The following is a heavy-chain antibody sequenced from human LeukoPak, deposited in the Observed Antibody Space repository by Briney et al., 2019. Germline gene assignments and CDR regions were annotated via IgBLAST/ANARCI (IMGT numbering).Heavy chain of an antibody. Sequence: GGTLRLSCAASGLTFSSYDRSWLRQAPGKGLVGVSAISGSGGSTYYADSVKGRFNLSRDNSKNTLYLQMNSLRAEDTAVYYCANATVTTWGNWFDPWGQGTLVAVSS. V-gene: IGHV3-23*01. CDR2: ISGSGGST. J-gene: IGHJ5*02. CDR3: ANATVTTWGNWFDP. CDR1: GLTFSSYD. D-gene: IGHD4-17*01.